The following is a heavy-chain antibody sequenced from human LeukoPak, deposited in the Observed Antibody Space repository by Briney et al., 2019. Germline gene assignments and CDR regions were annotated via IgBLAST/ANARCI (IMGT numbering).Heavy chain of an antibody. CDR1: GFSFNYYD. D-gene: IGHD2-2*01. Sequence: GGSLRLSCAGSGFSFNYYDMNWVRQAPGKGLEWVSSISPKSDFIYYSDSVRGRFTISRDNAENSLYLQMNSLRAEDTAVYYCARADCSSSTCYLRRSWFDPWGQGTLVIVS. CDR3: ARADCSSSTCYLRRSWFDP. V-gene: IGHV3-21*01. J-gene: IGHJ5*02. CDR2: ISPKSDFI.